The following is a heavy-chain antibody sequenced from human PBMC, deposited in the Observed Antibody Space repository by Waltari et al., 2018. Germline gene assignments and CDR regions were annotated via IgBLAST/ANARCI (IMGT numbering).Heavy chain of an antibody. CDR2: ISGIGGST. J-gene: IGHJ3*02. D-gene: IGHD3-16*02. CDR1: GFTFSSYA. CDR3: AKDYYDYVWGSYRTNAFDI. Sequence: EVQLLESGGGLVQPGGSLRLSCAASGFTFSSYALSWVRHAPGTGLGWVSAISGIGGSTYYADSVKGRFTISRDNSKNTLYLQMNSLRAEDTAVYYCAKDYYDYVWGSYRTNAFDIWGQGTMVTVSS. V-gene: IGHV3-23*01.